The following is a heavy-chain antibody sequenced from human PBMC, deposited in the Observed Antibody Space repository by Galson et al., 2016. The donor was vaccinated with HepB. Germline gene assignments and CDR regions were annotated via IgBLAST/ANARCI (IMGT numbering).Heavy chain of an antibody. CDR3: AREHDIWTSYAFDI. CDR1: GFTLTSYA. J-gene: IGHJ3*02. Sequence: SCKASGFTLTSYATKWVRQAPGQRLEWMGWINVGNGNTKYSEKFQGRVTITRDTSASTVYMELSSLRSEDTAVYYCAREHDIWTSYAFDIWGQGTMITVSS. V-gene: IGHV1-3*01. CDR2: INVGNGNT. D-gene: IGHD3/OR15-3a*01.